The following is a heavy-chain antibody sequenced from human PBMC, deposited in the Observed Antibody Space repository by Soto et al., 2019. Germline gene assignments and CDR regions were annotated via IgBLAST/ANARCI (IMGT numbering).Heavy chain of an antibody. V-gene: IGHV3-30-3*01. J-gene: IGHJ3*02. D-gene: IGHD5-18*01. CDR1: GFSFSIYA. CDR2: ISYHGSTE. CDR3: ARGYSYGPNWESAALDI. Sequence: QVQLVESGGGVVQPGRSLRLSCAASGFSFSIYAMHWVRQAPGQGLEGVAVISYHGSTEYYGDSVKGRFTISRDNSKNTLYLQMYSLRPEDTAIYYCARGYSYGPNWESAALDIWGQGAMVTVSS.